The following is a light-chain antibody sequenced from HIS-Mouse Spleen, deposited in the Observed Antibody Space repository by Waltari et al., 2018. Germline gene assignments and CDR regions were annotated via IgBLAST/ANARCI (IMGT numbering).Light chain of an antibody. CDR2: GAP. V-gene: IGKV3-15*01. CDR1: QSVSSN. J-gene: IGKJ2*01. Sequence: EIVMTQSPATLSVSPGERATLSCRASQSVSSNLAWYQQKPGQAPRLPLYGAPTRATGIPARFSGSGSWTEFTLTISSMQSEDFAVYYCQQYNNWLMYTFGQGTKLEIK. CDR3: QQYNNWLMYT.